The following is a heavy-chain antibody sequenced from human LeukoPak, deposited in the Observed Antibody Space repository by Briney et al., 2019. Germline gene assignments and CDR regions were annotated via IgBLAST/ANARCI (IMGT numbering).Heavy chain of an antibody. CDR2: INHSGST. CDR3: ARARGNYYDSSGYFY. V-gene: IGHV4-34*01. CDR1: GGSFSGYY. D-gene: IGHD3-22*01. Sequence: SETLSLTCAVYGGSFSGYYWSWIRQPPGKGLEWIGEINHSGSTNYNPSLKSRVTISVDTSKNQFSLKLSSVTAADTAVYYCARARGNYYDSSGYFYWGQGTLVTVSS. J-gene: IGHJ4*02.